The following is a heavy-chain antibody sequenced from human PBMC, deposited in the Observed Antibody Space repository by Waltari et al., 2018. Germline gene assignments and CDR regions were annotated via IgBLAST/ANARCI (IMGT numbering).Heavy chain of an antibody. Sequence: DVQLAESGGGLVQPGRSLRLSCTTSGFTFVDYSMNWVRQAPGQGLDGVGFIRSKAYGETTDYAASVRGRFTISRDDSKSIAYLQMNSLKTEDTAIYFCARDLMYGEHPLFDRWGQGTLVTVSS. J-gene: IGHJ5*02. CDR1: GFTFVDYS. V-gene: IGHV3-49*04. CDR3: ARDLMYGEHPLFDR. CDR2: IRSKAYGETT. D-gene: IGHD4-17*01.